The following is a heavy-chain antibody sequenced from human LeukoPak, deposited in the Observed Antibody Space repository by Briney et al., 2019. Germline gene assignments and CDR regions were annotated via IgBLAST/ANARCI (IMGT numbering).Heavy chain of an antibody. V-gene: IGHV1-69*13. Sequence: VASVKVSCKASGGTFSSYAISWARQAPGQGLEWMGGIIPIFGTANYAQKFQGRVTITADESTSTAYMELSSLRSEDTAVYYCARGVYSNNWFDPWGQGTLVTVSS. CDR1: GGTFSSYA. J-gene: IGHJ5*02. CDR2: IIPIFGTA. CDR3: ARGVYSNNWFDP. D-gene: IGHD1-26*01.